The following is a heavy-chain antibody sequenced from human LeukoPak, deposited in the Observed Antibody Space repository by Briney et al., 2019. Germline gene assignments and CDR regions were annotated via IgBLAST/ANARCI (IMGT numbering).Heavy chain of an antibody. CDR1: GFTFSRYW. J-gene: IGHJ4*02. Sequence: GGSLGLSCAASGFTFSRYWMSWVRQAPGKGLEWVGNINEDGSVRNSVVSVKGRFTISRDNAKYSLYLQMNSLRDEDTAVYYCVTDRGFFSFDYWGLGTLVTVSS. CDR3: VTDRGFFSFDY. D-gene: IGHD3-10*01. V-gene: IGHV3-7*02. CDR2: INEDGSVR.